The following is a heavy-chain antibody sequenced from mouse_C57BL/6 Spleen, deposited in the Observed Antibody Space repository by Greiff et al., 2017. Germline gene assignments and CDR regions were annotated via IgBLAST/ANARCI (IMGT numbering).Heavy chain of an antibody. J-gene: IGHJ1*03. CDR1: GYTFTSYW. CDR2: INPSNGST. V-gene: IGHV1-53*01. CDR3: ARSVWLPDWYFDV. Sequence: QVQLQQPGTALVTPGASVQLSCKASGYTFTSYWMHWVKPRPGQGLEWIGNINPSNGSTNYNEKFKSKATLTVDKSSSTAYMQLSSLTSEDSAVYYCARSVWLPDWYFDVWGTGTTVTVSS. D-gene: IGHD2-2*01.